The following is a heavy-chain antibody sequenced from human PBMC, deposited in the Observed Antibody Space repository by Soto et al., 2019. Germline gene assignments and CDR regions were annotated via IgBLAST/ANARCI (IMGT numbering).Heavy chain of an antibody. CDR2: IWYDGTNT. Sequence: QVQLVESGGGVVQPGRSLRLSCAASGFTFSGYAMHWVRQAPGKGLEWVAVIWYDGTNTYYGDSVKGRFTVSRDNSKNTLWLQMSSLRVEDTAVYYCARAGGYGYGEQTFDYWGQGTLVTVSS. V-gene: IGHV3-33*01. J-gene: IGHJ4*02. CDR1: GFTFSGYA. CDR3: ARAGGYGYGEQTFDY. D-gene: IGHD5-18*01.